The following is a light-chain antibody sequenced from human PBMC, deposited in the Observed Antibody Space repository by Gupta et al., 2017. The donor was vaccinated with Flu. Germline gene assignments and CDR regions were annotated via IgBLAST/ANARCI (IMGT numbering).Light chain of an antibody. CDR1: QSFSSAH. Sequence: EIVLTQSPGTLSSSPGERATLSCRASQSFSSAHLAWYQQKPGQAPRLLIYAASSRATGIPDRFSGSGSGTDFTLTISRLEPEDFAVYYCKQYGRAPFTLGPGTKVDVK. CDR2: AAS. CDR3: KQYGRAPFT. V-gene: IGKV3-20*01. J-gene: IGKJ3*01.